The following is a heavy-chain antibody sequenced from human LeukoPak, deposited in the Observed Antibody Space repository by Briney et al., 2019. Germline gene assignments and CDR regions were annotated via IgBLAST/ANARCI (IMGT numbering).Heavy chain of an antibody. CDR1: GFTFSDYY. V-gene: IGHV3-11*05. CDR2: ISSSSSYT. J-gene: IGHJ6*02. CDR3: ARDPSRGYSGYDWPYYYYGMDV. Sequence: GGSLRLSCAASGFTFSDYYMSWIRQAPGKGLEWGSYISSSSSYTNYADSVKGRFTISRDNAKNSLYLQMNSLRAEDTAVYYCARDPSRGYSGYDWPYYYYGMDVWGQGTTVTVSS. D-gene: IGHD5-12*01.